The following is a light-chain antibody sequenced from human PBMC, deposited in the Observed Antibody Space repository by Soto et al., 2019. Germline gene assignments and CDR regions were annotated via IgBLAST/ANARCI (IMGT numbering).Light chain of an antibody. Sequence: QSALTQPASVSGSPGQSITISCTGTSSDVGGYNYVSWYQQHPGKAPKLMIYEVSNRPSGVSNRFSGSKSGNTASLTISVLQAEDEADYYCSSYTSSSTLDVVFGGGTKVTVL. CDR3: SSYTSSSTLDVV. V-gene: IGLV2-14*01. J-gene: IGLJ2*01. CDR1: SSDVGGYNY. CDR2: EVS.